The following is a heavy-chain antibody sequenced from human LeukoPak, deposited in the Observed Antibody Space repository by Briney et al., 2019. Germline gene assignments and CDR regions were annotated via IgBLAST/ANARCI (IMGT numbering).Heavy chain of an antibody. CDR1: GFTVSSNY. J-gene: IGHJ6*02. D-gene: IGHD5-12*01. CDR2: IYSGGST. CDR3: ARDGSYSGYDYYYYYGMDV. Sequence: GGSLRFSCAASGFTVSSNYMSWVRQAPGKGLEWVSVIYSGGSTYYADSVKGRFTISRDNSKNTLYHQMNSLRAEDTAVYYCARDGSYSGYDYYYYYGMDVWGQGTTVTVSS. V-gene: IGHV3-53*01.